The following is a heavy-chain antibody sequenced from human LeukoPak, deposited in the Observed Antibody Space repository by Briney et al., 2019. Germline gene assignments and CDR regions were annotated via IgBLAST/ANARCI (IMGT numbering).Heavy chain of an antibody. Sequence: GGSLRLSCTASGFTFSNAWMNWVRQAPGKGLEWVAVIWYDGRNKYYADSVKGRFTISRDNSKNTLYLQMNSLRAEDTTVYYCARSGRNSDAFDIWGQGTMVTVSS. CDR3: ARSGRNSDAFDI. J-gene: IGHJ3*02. CDR2: IWYDGRNK. D-gene: IGHD1-26*01. CDR1: GFTFSNAW. V-gene: IGHV3-33*08.